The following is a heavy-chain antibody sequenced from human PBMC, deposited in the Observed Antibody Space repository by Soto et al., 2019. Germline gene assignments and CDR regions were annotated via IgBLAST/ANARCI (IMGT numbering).Heavy chain of an antibody. V-gene: IGHV3-33*01. Sequence: GGSLRLSCAASGFTFSSYGMHWVRQAPGKGLEWVAVIWYDGSNKYYADSVKGRFTISRDNSKNTLYLQMNSLRAEDTAVYYCARERDYDFWSGFGLSRGAAHGRFDYWGQGTLVTVSS. CDR1: GFTFSSYG. D-gene: IGHD3-3*01. CDR3: ARERDYDFWSGFGLSRGAAHGRFDY. J-gene: IGHJ4*02. CDR2: IWYDGSNK.